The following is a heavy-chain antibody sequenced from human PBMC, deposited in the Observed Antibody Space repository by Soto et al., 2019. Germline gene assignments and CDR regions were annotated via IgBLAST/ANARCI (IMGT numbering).Heavy chain of an antibody. CDR1: GGTFSSLD. CDR2: IIPISETT. CDR3: ARALLSHSYDSGGYDSYFHAMDV. V-gene: IGHV1-69*06. D-gene: IGHD3-22*01. Sequence: GASVKVSCKASGGTFSSLDINWVRQAPGQGLEWMGGIIPISETTNYAQIFQGRVSIVADISTSTAYMELSRLRSEDTAVYYCARALLSHSYDSGGYDSYFHAMDVWGQGTPVTVYS. J-gene: IGHJ6*02.